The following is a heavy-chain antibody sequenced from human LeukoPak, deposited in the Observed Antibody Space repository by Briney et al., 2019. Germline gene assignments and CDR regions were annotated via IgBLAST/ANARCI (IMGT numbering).Heavy chain of an antibody. V-gene: IGHV3-21*01. CDR3: ARDASGSSIGLIDF. Sequence: GGSLRLSCAASEFTLRSYSMHWVRQASGKGLEWVSYISTSSTYIYYADLVRGRFSISRDNAKNSLYLHMNSLKADDTAVYYCARDASGSSIGLIDFWGQGTLVTVSS. CDR1: EFTLRSYS. D-gene: IGHD1-26*01. CDR2: ISTSSTYI. J-gene: IGHJ4*02.